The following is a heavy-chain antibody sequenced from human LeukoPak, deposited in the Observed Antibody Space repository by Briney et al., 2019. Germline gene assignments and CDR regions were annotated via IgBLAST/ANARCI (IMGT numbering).Heavy chain of an antibody. D-gene: IGHD5-24*01. CDR3: AKGGVEMDTIGAFDI. Sequence: PGRSLRLSSAASGFTFSIYGMHWVRQAPRKGLEWVVVIWYDGSNKYYADSVKGRFTISRDNSKNTLYLQMNSLRAEDTAVYYCAKGGVEMDTIGAFDIWGQGTMVTVSS. J-gene: IGHJ3*02. CDR1: GFTFSIYG. V-gene: IGHV3-33*06. CDR2: IWYDGSNK.